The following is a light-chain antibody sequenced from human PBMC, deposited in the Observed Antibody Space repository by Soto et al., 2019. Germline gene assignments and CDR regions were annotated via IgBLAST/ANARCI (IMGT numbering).Light chain of an antibody. Sequence: DIQLTQSPSSVSASIGDRVTMTCRASQGVNRWLAWYQQKPGKVPKLLIYTASSLQSGVPSRFSGSGSGTDFTLTISSLQPEDFATYYCQQSYSTPRTFGQGTKVDIK. CDR1: QGVNRW. CDR2: TAS. V-gene: IGKV1-12*01. CDR3: QQSYSTPRT. J-gene: IGKJ1*01.